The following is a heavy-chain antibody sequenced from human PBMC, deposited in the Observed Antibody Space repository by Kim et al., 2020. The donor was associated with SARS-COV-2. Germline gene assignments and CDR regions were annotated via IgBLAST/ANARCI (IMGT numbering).Heavy chain of an antibody. Sequence: GGSLRLSCAASGFTFSSNWMHWVRQVAGKGLMWVSHINSDGSQRNYTDSVKGRFIVSRDNAKNTVYLQMNSLRVEDTAVYYCARISGVNNVFDIWGQGT. J-gene: IGHJ3*02. CDR2: INSDGSQR. V-gene: IGHV3-74*01. CDR1: GFTFSSNW. D-gene: IGHD3-3*01. CDR3: ARISGVNNVFDI.